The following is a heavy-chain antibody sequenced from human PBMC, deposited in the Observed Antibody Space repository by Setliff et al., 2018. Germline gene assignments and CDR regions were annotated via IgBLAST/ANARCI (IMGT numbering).Heavy chain of an antibody. D-gene: IGHD3-10*01. CDR2: MNPNSGNT. CDR3: ARGGGYGSGGSFHNAPFDY. J-gene: IGHJ4*02. Sequence: ASVKVSCKASGYTFTSYDINWVRQATGQGLEWMGWMNPNSGNTGYAQKFQGRVTMTRNTSISTAYMELSSLRSEDTALYYCARGGGYGSGGSFHNAPFDYWGQGMLVTVSS. V-gene: IGHV1-8*01. CDR1: GYTFTSYD.